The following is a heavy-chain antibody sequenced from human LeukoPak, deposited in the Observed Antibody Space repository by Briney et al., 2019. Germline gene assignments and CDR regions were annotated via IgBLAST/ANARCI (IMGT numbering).Heavy chain of an antibody. CDR2: VNPNSGIA. CDR1: GYTFTDYY. V-gene: IGHV1-2*06. D-gene: IGHD6-13*01. Sequence: ASVKVSCKASGYTFTDYYMHWVRQAPGQGLEWMGRVNPNSGIANYAQRFQGRVTMTRDTSISTAYMELSGLRSDDTALYYCASGNARSWYFLYWGQGTLVTVSS. J-gene: IGHJ4*02. CDR3: ASGNARSWYFLY.